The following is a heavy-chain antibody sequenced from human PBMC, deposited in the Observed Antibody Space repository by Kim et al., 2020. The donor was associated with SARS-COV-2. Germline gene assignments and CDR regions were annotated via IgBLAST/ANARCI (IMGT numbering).Heavy chain of an antibody. V-gene: IGHV3-49*02. J-gene: IGHJ4*02. Sequence: SVKGRFTISRDDSKSIAYLQMNSLKTEDTAVYYCTRDTDSSIAVAGDADYWGQGTLVTVSS. CDR3: TRDTDSSIAVAGDADY. D-gene: IGHD6-19*01.